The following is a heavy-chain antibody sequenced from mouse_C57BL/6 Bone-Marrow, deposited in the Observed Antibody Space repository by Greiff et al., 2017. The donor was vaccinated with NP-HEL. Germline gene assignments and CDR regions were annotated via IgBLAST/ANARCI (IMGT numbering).Heavy chain of an antibody. Sequence: QVQLKQPGAELVKPGASVKLSCKASGYTFTSYWMHWVKQRPGQGLEWIGMIHPNSGGTKYNEKFKSKATLTVDKPSSTAYMQLSSLTSEDSAVYYCARYTTVVATDYYAMDYWGQGTSVTVSS. CDR1: GYTFTSYW. J-gene: IGHJ4*01. D-gene: IGHD1-1*01. V-gene: IGHV1-64*01. CDR2: IHPNSGGT. CDR3: ARYTTVVATDYYAMDY.